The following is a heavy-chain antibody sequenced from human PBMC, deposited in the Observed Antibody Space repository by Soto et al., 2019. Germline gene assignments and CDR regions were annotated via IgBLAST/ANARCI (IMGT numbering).Heavy chain of an antibody. D-gene: IGHD3-9*01. V-gene: IGHV3-66*01. CDR1: GFTVSSNY. Sequence: VQLVESGGGLVQPGGSLRLSCAASGFTVSSNYMSWVRQAPGKGLEWDSVIYSGGSTYYADSVKGRFTISRDNSKNTLYLQMNSLRAEDTAVYYCARAGGYDILTGYYQGRWYFDYWGQGTLVTVSS. CDR3: ARAGGYDILTGYYQGRWYFDY. CDR2: IYSGGST. J-gene: IGHJ4*02.